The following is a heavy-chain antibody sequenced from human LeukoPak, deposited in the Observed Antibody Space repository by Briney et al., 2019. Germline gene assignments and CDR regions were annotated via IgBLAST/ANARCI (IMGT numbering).Heavy chain of an antibody. J-gene: IGHJ4*02. D-gene: IGHD3-16*01. Sequence: GGSLRLSCAASGFTFSNAWMSWVRQAPGKGLEWVGRIKSKTDGGTTDYAAPVKGRFTISRDDSKNTLYLQMNSLKTEDTAVYYCTTDLGELRPLGFDYWGQGTLVTVSS. CDR3: TTDLGELRPLGFDY. CDR1: GFTFSNAW. CDR2: IKSKTDGGTT. V-gene: IGHV3-15*01.